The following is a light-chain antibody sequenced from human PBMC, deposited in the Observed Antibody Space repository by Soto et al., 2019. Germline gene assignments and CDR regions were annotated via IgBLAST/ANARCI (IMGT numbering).Light chain of an antibody. V-gene: IGLV1-47*01. J-gene: IGLJ3*02. CDR2: RAE. CDR1: IANIGRNY. Sequence: QSVLARSLSASGTPGQRVTISCSGNIANIGRNYVYWYQQFPGTAPRLLIYRAEQRPSGVPDRFSGSKAGTSASLASRGLRSGDEAAYYWAAWDDPGKGRVFGGGPKVPVL. CDR3: AAWDDPGKGRV.